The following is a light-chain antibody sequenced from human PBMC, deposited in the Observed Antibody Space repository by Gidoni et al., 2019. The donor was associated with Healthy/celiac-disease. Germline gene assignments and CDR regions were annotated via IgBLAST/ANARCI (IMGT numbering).Light chain of an antibody. CDR3: QQYYSTPWT. CDR2: WAS. V-gene: IGKV4-1*01. CDR1: QSVLYSSNNKNY. J-gene: IGKJ1*01. Sequence: DIVMTQSTDSLAVSLGERATINCKSSQSVLYSSNNKNYLAWYQQKPGQPPKLLIYWASTRESGVPDRFSGSGSGTDFTLTISILQAEYVAVYYCQQYYSTPWTFGQGTKVEIK.